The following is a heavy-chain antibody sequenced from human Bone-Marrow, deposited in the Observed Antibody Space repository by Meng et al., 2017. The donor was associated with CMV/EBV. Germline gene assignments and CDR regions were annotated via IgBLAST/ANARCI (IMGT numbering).Heavy chain of an antibody. CDR2: IYYSGST. J-gene: IGHJ4*02. Sequence: SETLSLTCTVAGGSISSYYWSWIRQPPGKGLEWIGYIYYSGSTNYNPSLKSRVTISVDTSKNQFSLKLSSVTAADTAVYYCARARSLVLPPYFFDYWGQGTLVTLSS. CDR1: GGSISSYY. V-gene: IGHV4-59*01. CDR3: ARARSLVLPPYFFDY. D-gene: IGHD6-13*01.